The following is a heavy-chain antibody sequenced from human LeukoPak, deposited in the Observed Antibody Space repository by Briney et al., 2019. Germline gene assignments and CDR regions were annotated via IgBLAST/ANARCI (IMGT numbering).Heavy chain of an antibody. D-gene: IGHD1-1*01. V-gene: IGHV3-48*01. Sequence: GGSLSLSCTASGFPFIEYSMNWVRQVPGKGLEWIAYIGIDSGNTKYADSVRARFTISADKAKNSLYLQMNSLRVEDTAVYYCARDHNYAFDNWGQGTLVSVAS. CDR3: ARDHNYAFDN. CDR2: IGIDSGNT. J-gene: IGHJ4*02. CDR1: GFPFIEYS.